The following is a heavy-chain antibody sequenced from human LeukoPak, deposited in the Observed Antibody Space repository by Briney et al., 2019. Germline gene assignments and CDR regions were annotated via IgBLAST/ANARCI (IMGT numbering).Heavy chain of an antibody. V-gene: IGHV4-31*03. D-gene: IGHD3-9*01. J-gene: IGHJ4*02. Sequence: SQTLSLTCTVSGGSISSGGYYWSWIRQHPGKGLEWIGYIYYSGSTYYNPSLKSRVTISVDTSKNQFSLKLSSVTAADTAVYYCARGSRTGTGYYNVISPFDYWGQGTLVTVSS. CDR2: IYYSGST. CDR3: ARGSRTGTGYYNVISPFDY. CDR1: GGSISSGGYY.